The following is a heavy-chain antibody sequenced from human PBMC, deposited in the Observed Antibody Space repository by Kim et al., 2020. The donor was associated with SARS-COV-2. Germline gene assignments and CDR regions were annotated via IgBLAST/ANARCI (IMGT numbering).Heavy chain of an antibody. CDR2: IYHSGST. D-gene: IGHD3-22*01. CDR1: GYSISSGYY. J-gene: IGHJ5*02. CDR3: ARDRLSYRGYYDSSGP. Sequence: SETLSLTCTVSGYSISSGYYWGWIRQPPGKGLEWIGSIYHSGSTYYNPSLKSRVTISVDTSKNQFSLKLSSVTAADTAVYYCARDRLSYRGYYDSSGPWGQGTLVTVSS. V-gene: IGHV4-38-2*02.